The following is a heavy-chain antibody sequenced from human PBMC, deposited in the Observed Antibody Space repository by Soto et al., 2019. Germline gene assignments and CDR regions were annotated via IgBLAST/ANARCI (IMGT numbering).Heavy chain of an antibody. CDR3: ARIFWGSTWSIEAYYGMDV. CDR1: GYTFTSYG. D-gene: IGHD3-9*01. V-gene: IGHV1-18*01. Sequence: GASVKVSCKASGYTFTSYGISWVRQAPGQGLEWMGWISAYNGNTNYAQKLQGRVTMTTDTSTSTAYMELRSLRSDDTAVYSCARIFWGSTWSIEAYYGMDVWGQGTTVTVSS. J-gene: IGHJ6*02. CDR2: ISAYNGNT.